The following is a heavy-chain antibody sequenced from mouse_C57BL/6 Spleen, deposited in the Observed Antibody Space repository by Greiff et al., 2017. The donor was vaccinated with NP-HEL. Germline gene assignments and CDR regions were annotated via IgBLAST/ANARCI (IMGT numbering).Heavy chain of an antibody. CDR1: GYTFTDYY. CDR3: AQKLHYYAMDY. Sequence: EVQLQQSGPVLVKPGASVKMSCKASGYTFTDYYMNWVKQSHGKSLEWIGVINPYNGGTSYNQKFKGKATLTVDKSSSTAYMELNSLTSEDSAVYYCAQKLHYYAMDYWGQGTSVTVSA. CDR2: INPYNGGT. J-gene: IGHJ4*01. V-gene: IGHV1-19*01.